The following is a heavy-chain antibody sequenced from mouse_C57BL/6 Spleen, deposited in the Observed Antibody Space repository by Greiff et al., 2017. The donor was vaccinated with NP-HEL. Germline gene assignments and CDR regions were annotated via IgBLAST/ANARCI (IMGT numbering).Heavy chain of an antibody. V-gene: IGHV1-81*01. D-gene: IGHD4-1*01. Sequence: VQLQQSGAELARPGASVKLSCKASGYTFTSYGISWVKQRTGQGLEWIGEIYPRSGNTYYNEKFKGKATLTADKSSSTAYMELRSLTSEDSAVYFCARGTGTKGFAYWGQGTLVTVSA. J-gene: IGHJ3*01. CDR3: ARGTGTKGFAY. CDR2: IYPRSGNT. CDR1: GYTFTSYG.